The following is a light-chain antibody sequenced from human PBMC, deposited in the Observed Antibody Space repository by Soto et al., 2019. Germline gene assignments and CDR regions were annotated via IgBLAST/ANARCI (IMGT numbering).Light chain of an antibody. CDR2: DDS. V-gene: IGLV3-21*02. J-gene: IGLJ2*01. Sequence: SYELTQPPSVSVAPGQTARITCGGNTIGSKSVHWYQQRPGQAPVLVVYDDSDRPSGIPARFSGSNSGNTATLTISRVEAGDEADCSCQLWDSSSDHVIFGGGTKLTVL. CDR3: QLWDSSSDHVI. CDR1: TIGSKS.